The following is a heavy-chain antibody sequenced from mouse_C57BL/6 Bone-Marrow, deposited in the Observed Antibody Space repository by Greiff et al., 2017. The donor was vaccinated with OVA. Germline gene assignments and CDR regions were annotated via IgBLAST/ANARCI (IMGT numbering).Heavy chain of an antibody. CDR1: GYTFTSYW. D-gene: IGHD2-4*01. V-gene: IGHV1-52*01. J-gene: IGHJ3*01. CDR2: IDPADSET. Sequence: VQLQQPGAELVRPGSSVKLSCKASGYTFTSYWMHWVKQRPIQGLEWIGNIDPADSETHYNQKFKDKATLTVDKSSSTAYMQLRSLTSEDSAVYYCARVGDYDSWFAYWGQGTLVTVSA. CDR3: ARVGDYDSWFAY.